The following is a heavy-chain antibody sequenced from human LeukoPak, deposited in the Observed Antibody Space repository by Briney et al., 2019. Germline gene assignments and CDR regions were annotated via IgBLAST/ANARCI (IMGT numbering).Heavy chain of an antibody. V-gene: IGHV1-24*01. CDR2: FDPEDGET. D-gene: IGHD3-22*01. J-gene: IGHJ4*02. Sequence: ASVKVSCKVSGYTLTELSMHWVRQAPGKGLEWMGGFDPEDGETIYAQKFQGRVTITADESTSTAYMELSSLRSEDTAVYYCARCDSSGSYFDYWGQGTLVTVSS. CDR3: ARCDSSGSYFDY. CDR1: GYTLTELS.